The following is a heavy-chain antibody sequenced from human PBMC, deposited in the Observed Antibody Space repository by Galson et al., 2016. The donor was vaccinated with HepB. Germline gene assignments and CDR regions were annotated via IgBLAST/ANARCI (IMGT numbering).Heavy chain of an antibody. Sequence: PALVKPTQTLTLTCTFSGFSLSTSGVGVGWIRQPPGKALEWLALIYWDGDKHYSPSLRSRLTITKDTSENQVVLTMTNMDPVDTGTYYCAHFRSGWYSVGWALDIWGQGTIVTVSS. J-gene: IGHJ3*02. CDR3: AHFRSGWYSVGWALDI. CDR1: GFSLSTSGVG. CDR2: IYWDGDK. V-gene: IGHV2-5*02. D-gene: IGHD6-19*01.